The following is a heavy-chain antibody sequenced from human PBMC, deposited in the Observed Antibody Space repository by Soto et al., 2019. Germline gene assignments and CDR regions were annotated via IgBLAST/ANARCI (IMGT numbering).Heavy chain of an antibody. CDR1: GFSFRNYA. J-gene: IGHJ4*02. CDR2: ISSGSSDT. CDR3: ARVAY. Sequence: GGSLRLSCAASGFSFRNYAMSWVRQAPGKGLEWVASISSGSSDTWYADSVKGRFIISRDNAQNSLFLQMNTLRPEDTAMYYCARVAYWGPGTQVTVSS. V-gene: IGHV3-21*01.